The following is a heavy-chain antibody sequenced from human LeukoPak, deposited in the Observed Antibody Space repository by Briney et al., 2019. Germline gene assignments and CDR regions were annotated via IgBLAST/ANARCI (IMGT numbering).Heavy chain of an antibody. CDR1: GFTVSGNY. D-gene: IGHD6-19*01. J-gene: IGHJ4*02. V-gene: IGHV3-53*01. CDR2: IYSGGST. CDR3: ARRGRVAGTLGDY. Sequence: GGSLRLSCAASGFTVSGNYMSWVRQAPGKGLEWVSIIYSGGSTYYADSVKGRFTISRDNSKNTLYLQMNSLRAEDTAVYYCARRGRVAGTLGDYWGQGTLVTVSS.